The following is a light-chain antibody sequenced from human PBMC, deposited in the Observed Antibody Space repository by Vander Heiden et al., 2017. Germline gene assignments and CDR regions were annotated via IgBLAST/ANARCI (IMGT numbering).Light chain of an antibody. J-gene: IGLJ3*02. CDR2: DVS. Sequence: QSALTPPASVSGSPGQSVTISCTGTSSDVGPSLYVSWYQQQPGKAPKLIFYDVSKWPSGVPDRFAGSKSGNTASLTISGLQTDDEGDYYCCSYAGSDTWVFGGGTKVTVL. V-gene: IGLV2-11*01. CDR1: SSDVGPSLY. CDR3: CSYAGSDTWV.